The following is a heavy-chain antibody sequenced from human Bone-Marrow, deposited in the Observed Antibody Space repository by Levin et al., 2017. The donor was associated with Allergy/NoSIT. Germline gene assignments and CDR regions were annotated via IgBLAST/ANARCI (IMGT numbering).Heavy chain of an antibody. Sequence: SQTLSLTCTVSGYSIRRPYFGAWIRQPPGKGLEWIGSIYHGGSTYYNPSLKSRVTMSVDTPRNQFSLKLTSVTAADTAVYYCARMVDPRSGWFDPWGQGILVTVSS. CDR2: IYHGGST. CDR1: GYSIRRPYF. V-gene: IGHV4-38-2*02. D-gene: IGHD3-10*01. J-gene: IGHJ5*02. CDR3: ARMVDPRSGWFDP.